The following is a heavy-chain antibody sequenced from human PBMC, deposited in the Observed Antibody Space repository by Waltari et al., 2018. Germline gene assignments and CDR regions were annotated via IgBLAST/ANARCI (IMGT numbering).Heavy chain of an antibody. J-gene: IGHJ5*02. V-gene: IGHV4-38-2*01. D-gene: IGHD2-8*01. CDR3: ARLALGYCTSPRCRQNES. Sequence: QVQLQESGPALVRPSETLSLTCVVSDYSLGSGYSWGWIRQAPGKGLEWIANIYHEGNTYYNPSLKSRVAISMDTSENQFSLKLRSVTATDTAVYYCARLALGYCTSPRCRQNESWGQGTLVTVSS. CDR1: DYSLGSGYS. CDR2: IYHEGNT.